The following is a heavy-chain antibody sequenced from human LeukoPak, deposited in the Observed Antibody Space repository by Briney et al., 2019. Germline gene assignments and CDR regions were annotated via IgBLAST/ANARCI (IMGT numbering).Heavy chain of an antibody. CDR3: ARFDGYDWFDT. CDR2: IYSSGIT. CDR1: GGSISSYY. Sequence: PSETLSLTCTVSGGSISSYYWSWIRQPAGKGLEWIGRIYSSGITNYSPSLKSRVTMSVDTSKNQFSLKVRSVTAADTAVYYCARFDGYDWFDTWGQGTLVTVSS. J-gene: IGHJ5*02. V-gene: IGHV4-4*07. D-gene: IGHD5-12*01.